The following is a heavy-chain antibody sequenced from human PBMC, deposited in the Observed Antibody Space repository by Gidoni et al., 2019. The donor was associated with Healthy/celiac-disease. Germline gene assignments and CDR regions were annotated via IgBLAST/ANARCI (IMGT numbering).Heavy chain of an antibody. CDR2: IKQDGSEK. V-gene: IGHV3-7*01. CDR1: GLTCSSYW. CDR3: ARDSGYGDYFDGFRL. D-gene: IGHD4-17*01. Sequence: EVQLVESGGGWVQPGGSLRLSGAASGLTCSSYWMSWVRQAPGKGLEWVANIKQDGSEKYYVDSVKGRFTISRDNAKNSLYLQMNSLRAEDTAVYYCARDSGYGDYFDGFRLWGQGTLVTVSS. J-gene: IGHJ4*02.